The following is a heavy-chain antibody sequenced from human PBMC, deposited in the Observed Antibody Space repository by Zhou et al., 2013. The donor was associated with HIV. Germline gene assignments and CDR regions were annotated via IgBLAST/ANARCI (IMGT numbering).Heavy chain of an antibody. CDR2: IIPILGIA. CDR1: GGTFSSYA. D-gene: IGHD6-6*01. V-gene: IGHV1-69*04. CDR3: ARVRGAARNDYYYYMDV. J-gene: IGHJ6*03. Sequence: QVQLVQSGAEVKKPGSSVKVSCKASGGTFSSYAISWVRQAPGQGLEWMGRIIPILGIANYAQKFQGRVTITADKSTSTAYMELSSLRSEDTAVYYCARVRGAARNDYYYYMDVWGKGTTVTVSS.